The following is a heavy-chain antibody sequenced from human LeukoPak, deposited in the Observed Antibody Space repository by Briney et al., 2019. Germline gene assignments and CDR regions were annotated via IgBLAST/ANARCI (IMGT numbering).Heavy chain of an antibody. CDR2: ISGSGGNT. CDR1: GFTFSSYA. Sequence: PGGSLRLSCAASGFTFSSYAMIWVRQAPGKGLEWVSAISGSGGNTYYADSVKGRFTISRDNSKNTLYLQMNSLRAKDTAVYYCAKVGSYYYGSGTNWFDPWGQGTLVTVSS. CDR3: AKVGSYYYGSGTNWFDP. V-gene: IGHV3-23*01. D-gene: IGHD3-10*01. J-gene: IGHJ5*02.